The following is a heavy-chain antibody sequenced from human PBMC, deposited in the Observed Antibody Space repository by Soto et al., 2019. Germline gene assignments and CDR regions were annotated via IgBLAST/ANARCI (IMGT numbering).Heavy chain of an antibody. Sequence: QVHLQESGPGLVKPSQTLSLTCTVSGGSINSGGYYWSWIRQHPGKGLEWIGYIYYSGNTYYNPSLKSRVTISIDTSKNQFSLKLSSVTAADTAVYYCARLPTVTTNYYFDYWGQGTLVTVSS. CDR3: ARLPTVTTNYYFDY. CDR1: GGSINSGGYY. D-gene: IGHD4-17*01. J-gene: IGHJ4*02. V-gene: IGHV4-31*03. CDR2: IYYSGNT.